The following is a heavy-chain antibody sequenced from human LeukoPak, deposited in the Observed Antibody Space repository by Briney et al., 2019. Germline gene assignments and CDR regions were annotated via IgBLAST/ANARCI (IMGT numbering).Heavy chain of an antibody. CDR3: ARDTAGYSYGLHAFDI. J-gene: IGHJ3*02. CDR2: IYYSGST. V-gene: IGHV4-59*01. D-gene: IGHD5-18*01. CDR1: GGSISSYD. Sequence: SETLSLTCTVSGGSISSYDWSWIRQPPGKGLEWIGHIYYSGSTNYNPSLKSRVTISVDTSKNQFSLKLSSVTAADTAVYYCARDTAGYSYGLHAFDIWGQGTMVTVSS.